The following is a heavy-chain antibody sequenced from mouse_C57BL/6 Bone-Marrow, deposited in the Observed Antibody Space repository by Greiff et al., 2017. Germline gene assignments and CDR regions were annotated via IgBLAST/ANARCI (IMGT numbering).Heavy chain of an antibody. CDR3: ARSYGSSFDY. J-gene: IGHJ2*01. CDR1: GFTFSDYY. V-gene: IGHV5-16*01. D-gene: IGHD1-1*01. Sequence: EVKVVESEGGLVQPGSSMKLSCTASGFTFSDYYMAWVRQVPEKGLEWVANINYDGSSTYYLDSLKSRFIISRDNAKNILYLQMSSLKSEDTATYYCARSYGSSFDYWGQGTTLTVSS. CDR2: INYDGSST.